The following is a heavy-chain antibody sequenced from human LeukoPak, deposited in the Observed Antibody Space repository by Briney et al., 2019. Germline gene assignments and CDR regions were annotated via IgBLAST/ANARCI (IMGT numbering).Heavy chain of an antibody. V-gene: IGHV3-30*18. Sequence: QPGGSLRLSCAASGFTFSSYGMHWVRQAPGKGLEWVAVISYDGSNKYYADSVKGRFTMSRDNSKNTLYLQMNSLRAEDTAVYYCAKDRKTSGARLYYYYGMDVWGQGTTVTVSS. CDR3: AKDRKTSGARLYYYYGMDV. CDR1: GFTFSSYG. CDR2: ISYDGSNK. D-gene: IGHD3-10*01. J-gene: IGHJ6*02.